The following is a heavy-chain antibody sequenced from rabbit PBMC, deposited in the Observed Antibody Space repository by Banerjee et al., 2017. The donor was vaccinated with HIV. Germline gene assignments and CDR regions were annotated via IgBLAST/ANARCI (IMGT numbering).Heavy chain of an antibody. CDR2: IYTSSGST. CDR3: ARSAGWGIAGDHYFSL. Sequence: QQQLEESGGGLVQPEGSLALTCKASGFTISSSHWICWVRQAPGKGLELIACIYTSSGSTWYASWAKGRFTISKTSSTTVTLQMTSLTAADTATYFCARSAGWGIAGDHYFSLWGQGTLVTVS. J-gene: IGHJ4*01. CDR1: GFTISSSHW. D-gene: IGHD4-1*01. V-gene: IGHV1S45*01.